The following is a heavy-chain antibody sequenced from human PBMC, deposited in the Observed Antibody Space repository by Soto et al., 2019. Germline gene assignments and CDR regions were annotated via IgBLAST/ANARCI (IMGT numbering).Heavy chain of an antibody. J-gene: IGHJ4*02. D-gene: IGHD1-26*01. V-gene: IGHV1-69*12. CDR2: IVPAFGAT. Sequence: QVQLLQSGAEVKKPGSSVMLSCKASGGTFSTYTLSWVRQAPGQGLEWMGGIVPAFGATNYAQKFQGRVTITADESTSTAYMELSSLRSEDTAVYYCAIRGEEYGAYSFAYWGQGTLVTVSS. CDR1: GGTFSTYT. CDR3: AIRGEEYGAYSFAY.